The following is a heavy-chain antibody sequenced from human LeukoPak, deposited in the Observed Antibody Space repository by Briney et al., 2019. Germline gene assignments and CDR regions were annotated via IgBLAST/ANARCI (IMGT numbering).Heavy chain of an antibody. J-gene: IGHJ4*02. CDR2: ISSSSTYI. Sequence: GGSLRLSCDASKFTFSTSTMNWLRQAPGQGLELLSSISSSSTYINYADSVRGRFTISRDNAKNSLYLQMSSLRAEDTAVYYCAREYNSPNRFDSWGQGTLVTVSS. CDR3: AREYNSPNRFDS. D-gene: IGHD1-20*01. V-gene: IGHV3-21*01. CDR1: KFTFSTST.